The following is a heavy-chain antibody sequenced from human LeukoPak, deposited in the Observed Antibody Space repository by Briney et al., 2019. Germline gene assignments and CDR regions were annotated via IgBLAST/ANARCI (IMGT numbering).Heavy chain of an antibody. V-gene: IGHV3-64*01. J-gene: IGHJ3*02. Sequence: GGSLRLSCAASGFTFSSYAMHWVRQAPGKGLEYVSAISSNGGSTYYANSVKGRFTISRDNSKNTLYLQMGSLRAEDMAVYYCARGAFDIWGQGTMVTVSS. CDR1: GFTFSSYA. CDR3: ARGAFDI. CDR2: ISSNGGST.